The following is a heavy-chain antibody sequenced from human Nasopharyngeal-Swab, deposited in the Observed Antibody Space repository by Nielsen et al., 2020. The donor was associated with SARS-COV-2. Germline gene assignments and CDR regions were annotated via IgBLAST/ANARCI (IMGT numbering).Heavy chain of an antibody. V-gene: IGHV4-61*02. CDR3: ARGGCSSTSCCEIDY. CDR2: IYTSGST. J-gene: IGHJ4*02. Sequence: WIRQPPGKGLEWIGRIYTSGSTNYNPSLKSRVTISVDTSKNQFSLKLSSVTAADTAVYYCARGGCSSTSCCEIDYWGQGTLVTVSS. D-gene: IGHD2-2*01.